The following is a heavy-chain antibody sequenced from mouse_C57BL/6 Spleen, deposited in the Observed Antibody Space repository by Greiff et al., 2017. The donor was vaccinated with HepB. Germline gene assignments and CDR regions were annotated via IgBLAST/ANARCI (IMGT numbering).Heavy chain of an antibody. V-gene: IGHV1-81*01. Sequence: QVQLKESGAELARPGASVKLSCKASGYTFTSYGISWVKQRTGQGLEWIGEIYPRSGNTYYNEKFKGKATLTADKSSSTAYMELRSLTSADSAVYFCAREDYSNSYAMDYWGQGTSVTVSS. CDR1: GYTFTSYG. CDR3: AREDYSNSYAMDY. J-gene: IGHJ4*01. D-gene: IGHD2-5*01. CDR2: IYPRSGNT.